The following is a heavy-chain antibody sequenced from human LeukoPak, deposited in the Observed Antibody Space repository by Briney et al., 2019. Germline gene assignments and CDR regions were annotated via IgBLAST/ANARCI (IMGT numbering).Heavy chain of an antibody. V-gene: IGHV3-53*01. CDR3: ARDYYDSSGYYFSFDY. D-gene: IGHD3-22*01. Sequence: PGGSLRLSCAASGFTVSSNYMSWVRQAPGKGLEWVSVIYSGGSTYYADSVKGRFTISRDNSRNTLYLQMNSLRAEDMAVYYCARDYYDSSGYYFSFDYWGQGPLVTVSS. CDR1: GFTVSSNY. CDR2: IYSGGST. J-gene: IGHJ4*02.